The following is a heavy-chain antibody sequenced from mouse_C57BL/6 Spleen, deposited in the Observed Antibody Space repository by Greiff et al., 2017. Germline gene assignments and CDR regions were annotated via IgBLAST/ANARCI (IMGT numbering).Heavy chain of an antibody. D-gene: IGHD1-1*01. CDR2: IDPENGDT. CDR3: TTCPDYYGSLDY. J-gene: IGHJ2*01. CDR1: GFNIKDDY. Sequence: EVQLQQSGAELVRPGASVKLSCTASGFNIKDDYMHWVKQRPEQGLEWIGWIDPENGDTEYASKFQGKATITADTSSNTAYLQLSSLTSEDTAVYYCTTCPDYYGSLDYWGQGTTRTVSS. V-gene: IGHV14-4*01.